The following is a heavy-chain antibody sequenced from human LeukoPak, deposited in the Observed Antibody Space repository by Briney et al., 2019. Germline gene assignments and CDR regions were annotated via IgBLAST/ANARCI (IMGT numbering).Heavy chain of an antibody. J-gene: IGHJ5*02. CDR3: AKGVTTTRGWFDP. Sequence: GGSLSLFCAACGFTFDDYAMHWVRHAPGKGLEWVSGITWNSGRIVYADSVKGRFTISRDNAKNSLYLEMNSLRAEDTALYYCAKGVTTTRGWFDPRGQGTLVTVSS. CDR2: ITWNSGRI. V-gene: IGHV3-9*01. D-gene: IGHD4-17*01. CDR1: GFTFDDYA.